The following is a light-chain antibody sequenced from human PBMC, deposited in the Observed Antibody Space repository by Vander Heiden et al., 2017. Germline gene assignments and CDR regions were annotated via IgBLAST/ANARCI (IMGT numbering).Light chain of an antibody. Sequence: DIQMPQSPSSLSASVGDRVTITCRASQSISSYLNWYQQKPGKAPKLLIYAASSLQSGVPSRFSGSGSGTDFTLTISSLQPEDFATYYCQQSNSTPQTFGQGTKVEIK. CDR3: QQSNSTPQT. CDR2: AAS. CDR1: QSISSY. V-gene: IGKV1-39*01. J-gene: IGKJ1*01.